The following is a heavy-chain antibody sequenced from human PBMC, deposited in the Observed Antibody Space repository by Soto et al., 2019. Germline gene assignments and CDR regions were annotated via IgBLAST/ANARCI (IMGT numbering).Heavy chain of an antibody. Sequence: LRLSCRASGFSFTDAWMGWVRQTPGKGLEWVGRIKSQTHGGTSDYAAPVKDRFIISRDESRNTLYLQMHSLQSEDTGTYPCTTDLRHMSLPFFSWWRQVPPVTVSS. CDR2: IKSQTHGGTS. V-gene: IGHV3-15*01. CDR1: GFSFTDAW. J-gene: IGHJ4*02. D-gene: IGHD1-26*01. CDR3: TTDLRHMSLPFFSW.